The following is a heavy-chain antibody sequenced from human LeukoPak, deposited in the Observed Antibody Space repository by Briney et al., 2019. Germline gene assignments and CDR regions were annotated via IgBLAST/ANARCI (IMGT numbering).Heavy chain of an antibody. V-gene: IGHV4-59*08. CDR2: ICYSGST. CDR3: ARHGYSYGFWFDP. J-gene: IGHJ5*02. Sequence: SETLSLTCTVSGGSISSYSWSWIRQPPGKGLEWIGYICYSGSTSYNPSLKSRVTISVDTSKNQFSLQVSSVTAADTAVYYCARHGYSYGFWFDPWGQGTLVTVSS. CDR1: GGSISSYS. D-gene: IGHD5-18*01.